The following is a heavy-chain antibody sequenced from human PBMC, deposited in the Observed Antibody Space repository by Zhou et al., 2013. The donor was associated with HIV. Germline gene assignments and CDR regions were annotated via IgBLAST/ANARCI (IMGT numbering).Heavy chain of an antibody. V-gene: IGHV3-21*03. J-gene: IGHJ4*02. CDR2: ISSTSSYI. CDR3: ARRGRDIVVVVAPTNYYFDY. Sequence: EVQLVESGGGLVKPGGSLRLSCAASGFTFSYYSMNWVRQAPGKGLEWVSSISSTSSYIYYADSVKGRFTISRDNAKNSLYPQMNSLRAEDTAVYYCARRGRDIVVVVAPTNYYFDYWGQGTLVTVSS. CDR1: GFTFSYYS. D-gene: IGHD2-15*01.